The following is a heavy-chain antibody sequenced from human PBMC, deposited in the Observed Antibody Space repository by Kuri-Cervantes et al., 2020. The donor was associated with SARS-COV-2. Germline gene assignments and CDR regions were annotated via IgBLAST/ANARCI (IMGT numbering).Heavy chain of an antibody. Sequence: ASVKVSCKAAGDTFTGYYMHWLRQAPGQGLEWMGWINPNSGGTNYAQKFQGWVTMTRDTSIRTAYMELSRLRSDDTAVYYWARASFRGIIITYHSYGMDVWGQGTTVTVSS. CDR3: ARASFRGIIITYHSYGMDV. J-gene: IGHJ6*02. CDR2: INPNSGGT. V-gene: IGHV1-2*04. D-gene: IGHD3-10*01. CDR1: GDTFTGYY.